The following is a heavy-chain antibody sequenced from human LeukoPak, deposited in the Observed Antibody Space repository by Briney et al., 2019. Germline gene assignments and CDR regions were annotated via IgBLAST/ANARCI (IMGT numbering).Heavy chain of an antibody. CDR2: ISSSGSTI. CDR1: GFTFSSYE. V-gene: IGHV3-48*03. D-gene: IGHD2-2*01. CDR3: ARDFRPLPGPP. J-gene: IGHJ5*02. Sequence: GGSLRLSCAASGFTFSSYEMNWVRQAPGKGLEWVSYISSSGSTIYYADSVKGRFTISRDNAKNSLYLQMNSLRAEDTAVYYCARDFRPLPGPPWGQGTLVTVSS.